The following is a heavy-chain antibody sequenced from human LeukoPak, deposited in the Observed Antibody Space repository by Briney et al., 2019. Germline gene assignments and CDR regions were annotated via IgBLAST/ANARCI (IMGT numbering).Heavy chain of an antibody. CDR2: IYYSGST. Sequence: PSETLSLTCTVSGGSISSGDYYWSWIRQPPGKGLEWIGYIYYSGSTYYNPSLKSRVTLSVDTSKNQFSLKLSSVTAADTAVYYCARPRITMVRGVISGWFDPWGQGTLVTVSS. J-gene: IGHJ5*02. CDR1: GGSISSGDYY. V-gene: IGHV4-30-4*01. D-gene: IGHD3-10*01. CDR3: ARPRITMVRGVISGWFDP.